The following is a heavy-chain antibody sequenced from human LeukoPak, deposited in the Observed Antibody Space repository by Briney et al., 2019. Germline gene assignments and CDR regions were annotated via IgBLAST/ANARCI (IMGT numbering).Heavy chain of an antibody. CDR2: INHSGST. J-gene: IGHJ4*02. CDR3: ARSPPFCGGDCYVDY. CDR1: GGSFSGYY. D-gene: IGHD2-21*02. Sequence: SETLSLTCAVYGGSFSGYYWSWIRQPPGKGLEWIGEINHSGSTNYNPSLKSRVTISVDTSKNQFSLKQTSVTAADTAVYYCARSPPFCGGDCYVDYWGQGTQVTVSS. V-gene: IGHV4-34*01.